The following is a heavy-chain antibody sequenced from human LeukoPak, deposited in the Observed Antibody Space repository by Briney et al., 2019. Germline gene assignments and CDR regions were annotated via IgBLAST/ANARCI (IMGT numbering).Heavy chain of an antibody. CDR1: GFTFSSYS. J-gene: IGHJ3*02. D-gene: IGHD1-20*01. CDR2: ISSSSSYI. V-gene: IGHV3-21*01. CDR3: ARGVWDNWNMNQAVGAFDI. Sequence: GGSLRLSCAASGFTFSSYSTNWVRQAPGKGLEWVSSISSSSSYIYYADSVKGRFTISRDSAKNSLYLQMNSLRAEDTAVYYCARGVWDNWNMNQAVGAFDIWGQGTMVTVSS.